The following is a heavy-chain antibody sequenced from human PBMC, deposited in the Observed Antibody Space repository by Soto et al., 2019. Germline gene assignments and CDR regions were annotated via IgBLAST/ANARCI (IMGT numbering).Heavy chain of an antibody. CDR1: GFTFSSYA. Sequence: GGSLRLSCAASGFTFSSYAMSWVRQAPGKGLEWVSAISGSGGSTYYADSVKGRFTISRDNSKNTLYLQMNSLRAEDTAVYYCAKRGLGYCSGGSCPNWFDPWGQGTLVTVSS. D-gene: IGHD2-15*01. V-gene: IGHV3-23*01. J-gene: IGHJ5*02. CDR3: AKRGLGYCSGGSCPNWFDP. CDR2: ISGSGGST.